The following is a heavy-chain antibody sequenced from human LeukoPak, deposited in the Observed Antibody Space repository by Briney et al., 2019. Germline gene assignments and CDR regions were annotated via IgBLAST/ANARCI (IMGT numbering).Heavy chain of an antibody. Sequence: SETLSLICSVFDGSISNYYWSWIRQPPGKGLEWIGYAYYSGSTTYNPSLESRVTISVDTSKNQFSLKLTAVTAADTAVYYCARNSAVATSRSWFDPWGQGTLVTVSS. CDR1: DGSISNYY. CDR2: AYYSGST. J-gene: IGHJ5*02. D-gene: IGHD6-19*01. V-gene: IGHV4-59*08. CDR3: ARNSAVATSRSWFDP.